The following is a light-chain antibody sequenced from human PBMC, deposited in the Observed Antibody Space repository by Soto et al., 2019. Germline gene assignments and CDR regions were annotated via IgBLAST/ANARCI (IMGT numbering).Light chain of an antibody. CDR3: CSYAGFSTVV. V-gene: IGLV2-23*01. CDR2: EDI. Sequence: QSALTQPASVSGSRGQSITISCTGTTSDVGKYNLVSWYQQYPGKAPKLMIYEDIKRPSGLSHRFSASKSGNTASLTISALQVEDEAHYYCCSYAGFSTVVFGGGTQLTVL. J-gene: IGLJ2*01. CDR1: TSDVGKYNL.